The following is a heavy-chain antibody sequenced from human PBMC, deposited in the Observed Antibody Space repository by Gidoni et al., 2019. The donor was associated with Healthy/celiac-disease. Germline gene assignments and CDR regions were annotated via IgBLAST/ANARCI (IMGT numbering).Heavy chain of an antibody. D-gene: IGHD6-6*01. J-gene: IGHJ5*02. CDR2: IWYDGSNK. CDR3: ARAGIAAREFVGSWFDP. V-gene: IGHV3-33*01. Sequence: QVQLVESGGGVVQPGRSLRLSCAASGFTFSSYGMHWVRQAPGKGLEWVAVIWYDGSNKYYADSVKGRFTISRDNSKNTLYLQMNSLRAEDTAVYYCARAGIAAREFVGSWFDPWGQGTLVTVSS. CDR1: GFTFSSYG.